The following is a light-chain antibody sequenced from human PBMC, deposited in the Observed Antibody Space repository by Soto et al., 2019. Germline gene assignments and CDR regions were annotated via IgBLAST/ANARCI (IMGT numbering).Light chain of an antibody. J-gene: IGKJ4*01. CDR1: QSISSY. CDR3: QQSYSTPLT. V-gene: IGKV1-39*01. Sequence: DIQMTQSPSSLSASVGDRVTITCRASQSISSYLNWYQQKPGKAPKLLIYAASSLQSGVPSRFSGSGSGTDFTITISSLQHEDFATYYCQQSYSTPLTFGGGTKVEIK. CDR2: AAS.